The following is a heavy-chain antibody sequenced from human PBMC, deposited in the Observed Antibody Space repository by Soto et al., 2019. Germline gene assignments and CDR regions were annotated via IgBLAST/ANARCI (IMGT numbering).Heavy chain of an antibody. CDR1: GFNFHWYW. D-gene: IGHD2-15*01. J-gene: IGHJ4*01. CDR2: IKTDASEK. Sequence: GGSLRLSCAASGFNFHWYWMSWVRQAPGKGLEWLATIKTDASEKKYVDSVKGRFTMSRDNAKNSVYLQMDSLRTEDTAVYYCERDSGYCAGQSVNHYIDYWGHGRLLTVYS. CDR3: ERDSGYCAGQSVNHYIDY. V-gene: IGHV3-7*01.